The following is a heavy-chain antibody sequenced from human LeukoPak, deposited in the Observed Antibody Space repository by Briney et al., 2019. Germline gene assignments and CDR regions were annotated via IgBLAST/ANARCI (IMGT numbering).Heavy chain of an antibody. J-gene: IGHJ4*02. D-gene: IGHD5-24*01. CDR2: IYYSGST. Sequence: PSETLSLTCTVSGVSVSSGSYYWSWIRQPPGKGLEWIGYIYYSGSTNYNPSLKSRVTISVDTSKNQFSLKLSSVTAADTAVYYCASGGVEDYFDYWGQGTLVTVSS. V-gene: IGHV4-61*01. CDR3: ASGGVEDYFDY. CDR1: GVSVSSGSYY.